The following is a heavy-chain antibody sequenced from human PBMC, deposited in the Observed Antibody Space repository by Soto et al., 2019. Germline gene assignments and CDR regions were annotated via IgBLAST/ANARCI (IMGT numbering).Heavy chain of an antibody. J-gene: IGHJ6*02. D-gene: IGHD2-15*01. CDR3: ARRFPLGYCSGGRCYGMDV. CDR1: GGSISSSNYY. CDR2: IDYSGNT. V-gene: IGHV4-39*01. Sequence: PEETLSVTCTVCGGSISSSNYYWGWNRQPPGKGLEWIGTIDYSGNTYYNPPLKSRVTISVDTSKNQFSLKLSSVTAAETAVYYCARRFPLGYCSGGRCYGMDVWGQGTTVTVSS.